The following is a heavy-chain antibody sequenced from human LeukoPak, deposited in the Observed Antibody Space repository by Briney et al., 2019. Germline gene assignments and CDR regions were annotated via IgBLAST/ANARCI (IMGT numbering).Heavy chain of an antibody. J-gene: IGHJ2*01. CDR3: ARAIDYGDYGVMWYFDL. D-gene: IGHD4-17*01. V-gene: IGHV3-48*01. CDR1: GFTFSSYS. CDR2: ISSSSSTI. Sequence: PGGSLRLSCAASGFTFSSYSMNWVRQAPGKGLEWVSYISSSSSTINYAASVQGRFTISRDNAKNSLYLQMNSLRAEDTAVYYCARAIDYGDYGVMWYFDLWGRGTLVTVSS.